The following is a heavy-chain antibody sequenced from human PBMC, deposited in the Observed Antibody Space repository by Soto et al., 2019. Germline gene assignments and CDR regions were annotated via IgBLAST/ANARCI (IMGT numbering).Heavy chain of an antibody. Sequence: XXSLRLSCSASGFTFSSYVMNWVRQAPGXXXXXVXAXXXNGXXKLXXXXXXGRXXXXXXXSHKKLYLKISRLTTADTAVYYCLVASAAYWGQGTKVPVYS. D-gene: IGHD6-13*01. J-gene: IGHJ4*02. CDR3: LVASAAY. V-gene: IGHV3-64D*06. CDR2: XXXNGXXK. CDR1: GFTFSSYV.